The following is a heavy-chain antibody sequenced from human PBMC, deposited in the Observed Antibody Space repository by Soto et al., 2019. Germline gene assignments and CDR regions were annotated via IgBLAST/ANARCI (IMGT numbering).Heavy chain of an antibody. CDR2: ISSSSSYI. CDR1: GFTFSSYS. J-gene: IGHJ4*02. Sequence: PGGSLRLSCAASGFTFSSYSMNWVRQAPGKGLEWVSSISSSSSYIYYADSVKGRFTISRDNAKNSLYLQMNSLRAEDTAVYYCAIDDVDFWSGYYPFDYWGQGTLVTVS. CDR3: AIDDVDFWSGYYPFDY. V-gene: IGHV3-21*01. D-gene: IGHD3-3*01.